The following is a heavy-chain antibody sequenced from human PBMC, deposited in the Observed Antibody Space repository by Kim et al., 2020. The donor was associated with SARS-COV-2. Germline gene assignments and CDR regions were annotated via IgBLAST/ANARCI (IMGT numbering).Heavy chain of an antibody. D-gene: IGHD4-17*01. CDR3: ARDRSATVTFSDAFDI. J-gene: IGHJ3*02. V-gene: IGHV4-30-2*05. Sequence: PTLKGRVTISVEPSKNQFSLKLSTVPAADTAVYYCARDRSATVTFSDAFDIWGQGTMVTVSS.